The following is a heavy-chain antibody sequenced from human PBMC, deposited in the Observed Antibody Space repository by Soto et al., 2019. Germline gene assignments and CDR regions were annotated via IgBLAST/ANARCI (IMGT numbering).Heavy chain of an antibody. J-gene: IGHJ4*02. D-gene: IGHD3-22*01. Sequence: ASVKVSCKASGYTFTGYYMHWVRQAPGQGLEWMGWINPNSGGTNYAQKFQGRVTMTRDTSISTAYMELSRLRSDDTAVYYCARPYYYDSSGYYHYWGQGTLATVSS. CDR3: ARPYYYDSSGYYHY. CDR2: INPNSGGT. CDR1: GYTFTGYY. V-gene: IGHV1-2*02.